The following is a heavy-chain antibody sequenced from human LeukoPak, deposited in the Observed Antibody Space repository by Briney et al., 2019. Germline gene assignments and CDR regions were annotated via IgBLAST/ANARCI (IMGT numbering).Heavy chain of an antibody. Sequence: GASVKVSCKASGYTFTSYYMHWVRQAPGQGLKWLGIINPSGGSTTYAQKFQGRVTMTRDTSTNTLYMELSSLTSEDTAVYYCASERAGAGMTVDYWGQGTLVTVSS. CDR3: ASERAGAGMTVDY. J-gene: IGHJ4*02. CDR2: INPSGGST. V-gene: IGHV1-46*01. CDR1: GYTFTSYY. D-gene: IGHD1-1*01.